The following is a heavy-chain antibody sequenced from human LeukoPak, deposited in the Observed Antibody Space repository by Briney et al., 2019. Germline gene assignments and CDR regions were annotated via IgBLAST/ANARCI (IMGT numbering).Heavy chain of an antibody. CDR1: GYTFTSYG. D-gene: IGHD3-22*01. CDR2: ISAYNGNT. Sequence: GASVTVSCKASGYTFTSYGISWVRQAPGQGLGWMGWISAYNGNTNYAQKLQGRVTMTTDTSTSTAYMELRSLRSDDTAVYYCAREPFYYDSSGYYSDYWGQGTLVTVSS. J-gene: IGHJ4*02. V-gene: IGHV1-18*01. CDR3: AREPFYYDSSGYYSDY.